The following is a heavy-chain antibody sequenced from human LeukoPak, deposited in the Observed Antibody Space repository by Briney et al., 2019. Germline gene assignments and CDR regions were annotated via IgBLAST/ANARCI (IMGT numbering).Heavy chain of an antibody. CDR2: ISGSGGST. J-gene: IGHJ5*02. CDR3: AKDSAIYEDIVVVVAAT. CDR1: GFTFDDYA. V-gene: IGHV3-23*01. Sequence: GRSLRLSCAASGFTFDDYAMHWVRQAPGKGLEWVSAISGSGGSTYYADSVKGRFTISRDNSKNTLYLQMNSLRAEDTAVYYCAKDSAIYEDIVVVVAATWGQGTLVTVSS. D-gene: IGHD2-15*01.